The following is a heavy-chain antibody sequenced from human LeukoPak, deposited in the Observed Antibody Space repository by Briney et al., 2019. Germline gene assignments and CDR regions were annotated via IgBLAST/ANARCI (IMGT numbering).Heavy chain of an antibody. Sequence: PGGSLRLSCAASGFIFNHHAMHWVRQAPGKGLEGVAVIWSDKSNKFYADSVRGRFTISRDDSRKTVYLQMERMTAEDTDIYYCAKDAQRGFDYSNSLEYWGQGVLVTVAS. V-gene: IGHV3-33*06. CDR1: GFIFNHHA. CDR2: IWSDKSNK. CDR3: AKDAQRGFDYSNSLEY. D-gene: IGHD4-11*01. J-gene: IGHJ4*02.